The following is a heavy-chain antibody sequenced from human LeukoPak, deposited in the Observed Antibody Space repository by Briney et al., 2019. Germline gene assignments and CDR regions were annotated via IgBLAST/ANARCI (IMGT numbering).Heavy chain of an antibody. J-gene: IGHJ6*02. CDR1: GFTFSSYA. Sequence: PGRSLRLSCAASGFTFSSYAMHWVRQAPGKGLEWVAVISYDGSNKYYADSVKGRFTISRDNSKNTLYLQMNSLRAEDTAVYYCARVGSYYDFWSGYYGMDVWGRGTTVTVSS. V-gene: IGHV3-30-3*01. CDR3: ARVGSYYDFWSGYYGMDV. D-gene: IGHD3-3*01. CDR2: ISYDGSNK.